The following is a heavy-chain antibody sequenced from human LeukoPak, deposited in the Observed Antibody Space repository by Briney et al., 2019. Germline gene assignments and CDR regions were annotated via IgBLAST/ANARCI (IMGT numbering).Heavy chain of an antibody. D-gene: IGHD2-2*01. CDR1: GGSFSGYY. CDR2: INHSGST. CDR3: ARDNLYSYCSSTSCQYYFDY. Sequence: PSETLSLTCAVYGGSFSGYYWSWIRQPPGKGLEWIGEINHSGSTSYNPSLKSRVTISVDTSKNQFSLKLSSVTAADTAVYYCARDNLYSYCSSTSCQYYFDYWGQGTLVTVSS. J-gene: IGHJ4*02. V-gene: IGHV4-34*01.